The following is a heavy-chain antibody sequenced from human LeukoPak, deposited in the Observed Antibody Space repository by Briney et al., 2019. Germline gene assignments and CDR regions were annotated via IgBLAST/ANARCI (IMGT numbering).Heavy chain of an antibody. CDR2: IWYDGSNK. CDR3: ASQRAGRYYYYYYGMDV. V-gene: IGHV3-33*01. J-gene: IGHJ6*02. D-gene: IGHD1-14*01. CDR1: GFTFSSYG. Sequence: GRSLRLSCAASGFTFSSYGMHWVRQAPGKGLEWVAVIWYDGSNKYYADSVKGRFTISRDNSKNTLYLQMNSLRAEDTAVYYCASQRAGRYYYYYYGMDVWGQGTTVTVSS.